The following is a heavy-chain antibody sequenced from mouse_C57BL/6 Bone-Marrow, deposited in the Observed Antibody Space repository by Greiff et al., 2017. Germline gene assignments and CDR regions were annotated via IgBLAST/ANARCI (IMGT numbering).Heavy chain of an antibody. CDR1: GYTFTSYT. CDR2: INPSSGYT. Sequence: VMLVESGAELARPGASVKMSCKASGYTFTSYTMHWVKQRPGQGLEWIGYINPSSGYTKYNQKFKDKATLTADKSSSTAYMQLSSLTSEDSAVYYCAREAGSSSWFAYWGQGTLVTVSA. V-gene: IGHV1-4*01. D-gene: IGHD1-1*01. CDR3: AREAGSSSWFAY. J-gene: IGHJ3*01.